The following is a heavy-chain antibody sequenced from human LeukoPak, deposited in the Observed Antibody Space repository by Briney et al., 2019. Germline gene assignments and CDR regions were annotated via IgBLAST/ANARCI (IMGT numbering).Heavy chain of an antibody. D-gene: IGHD6-13*01. Sequence: PSETLSLTRTVSGGSIRSSHWSWIRQPPGKGLEFIGYTYYSGTSNYNPSLKSRVTMSVDTSKNQFSLKLNSVTAADTAVYYCAKAAGYSTIYWFDPWGQGTLGTVSS. CDR1: GGSIRSSH. CDR2: TYYSGTS. V-gene: IGHV4-59*01. CDR3: AKAAGYSTIYWFDP. J-gene: IGHJ5*02.